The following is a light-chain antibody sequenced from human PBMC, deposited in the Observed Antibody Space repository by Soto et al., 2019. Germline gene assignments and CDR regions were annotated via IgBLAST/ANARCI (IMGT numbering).Light chain of an antibody. J-gene: IGKJ2*01. CDR3: QLYGNSPLYT. CDR2: GAS. V-gene: IGKV3-20*01. Sequence: EIVLTQSPGTLSLSPGERAILSCRAGQTVSSSYLAWYQQIRGQAPRLLIYGASSRATGIPDRFSGSGSGTDFTLTISRLEPEDFAIYYCQLYGNSPLYTFGQGTKLEIK. CDR1: QTVSSSY.